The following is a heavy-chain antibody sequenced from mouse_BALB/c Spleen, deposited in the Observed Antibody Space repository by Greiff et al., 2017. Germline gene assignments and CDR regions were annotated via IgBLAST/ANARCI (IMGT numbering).Heavy chain of an antibody. D-gene: IGHD1-1*01. CDR2: ISYSGST. J-gene: IGHJ2*01. CDR3: ARWIYGSSPYYFDY. CDR1: GDSITSGY. Sequence: EVMLVESGPSLVKPSQTLSLTCSVTGDSITSGYWNWIRKFPGNKLEYMGYISYSGSTYYNPSLKSRISITRDTSKNQYYLQLNSVTTEDTATYYCARWIYGSSPYYFDYWGQGTTLTVSS. V-gene: IGHV3-8*02.